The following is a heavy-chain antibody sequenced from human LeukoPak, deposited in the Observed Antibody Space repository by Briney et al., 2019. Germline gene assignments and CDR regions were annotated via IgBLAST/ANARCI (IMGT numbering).Heavy chain of an antibody. CDR3: AKTYYYDSSGYPSYFDY. CDR2: ISGSGGST. CDR1: GFTFSSYA. D-gene: IGHD3-22*01. J-gene: IGHJ4*02. Sequence: GGSLRLSCAASGFTFSSYAMSWVRQAPGKGLEWVSAISGSGGSTYYADSVKGRFTISRDNSKSTLYLQMNSLRAEDTAVYYCAKTYYYDSSGYPSYFDYWGQGTLVTVSS. V-gene: IGHV3-23*01.